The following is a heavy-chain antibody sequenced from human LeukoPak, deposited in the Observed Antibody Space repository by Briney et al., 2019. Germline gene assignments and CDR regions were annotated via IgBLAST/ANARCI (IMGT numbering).Heavy chain of an antibody. D-gene: IGHD3-16*01. V-gene: IGHV3-30*04. J-gene: IGHJ4*02. CDR3: ARDRRGLVMMDY. CDR1: GFTFSNYT. Sequence: PGGSLRLSCAASGFTFSNYTMHWVRQAPGKGLEWVAVISYDGSTKYYADSVKGRFTISRDNSKNTLYLQMNSLRAEDTAVYYCARDRRGLVMMDYWGQGTLVTVSS. CDR2: ISYDGSTK.